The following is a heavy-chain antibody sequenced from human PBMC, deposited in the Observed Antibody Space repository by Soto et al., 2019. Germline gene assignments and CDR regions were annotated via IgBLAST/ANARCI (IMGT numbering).Heavy chain of an antibody. CDR2: IKSKSDGATT. J-gene: IGHJ5*02. CDR1: GFTFINAL. Sequence: WGSLRLSCAASGFTFINALMTCFRQSPWKGLEWVGRIKSKSDGATTDYAAPVRGRFIISRDDSKNTLYLQMNSLKTEDTAVYYCTTGLTIFGVVIDPWGQGTLVTVSS. D-gene: IGHD3-3*01. CDR3: TTGLTIFGVVIDP. V-gene: IGHV3-15*01.